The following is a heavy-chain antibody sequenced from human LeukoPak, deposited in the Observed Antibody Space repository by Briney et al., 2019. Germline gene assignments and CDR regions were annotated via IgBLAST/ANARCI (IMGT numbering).Heavy chain of an antibody. J-gene: IGHJ6*02. V-gene: IGHV4-30-2*01. Sequence: LRLSCAVSGGSISSGGYSWNWIRQPPGKGLEWIGYIYHSGSTYYNPSLKSRVTISVDRSKNQFSLKLSSVTAADTAVYYCASASVPDLRGMDVWGQGTTVTVSS. CDR3: ASASVPDLRGMDV. CDR1: GGSISSGGYS. D-gene: IGHD1-14*01. CDR2: IYHSGST.